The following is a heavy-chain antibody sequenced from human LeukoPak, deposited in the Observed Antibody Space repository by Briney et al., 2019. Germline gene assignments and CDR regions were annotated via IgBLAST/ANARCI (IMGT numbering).Heavy chain of an antibody. CDR2: IYYSGRT. CDR1: GGSLSSSSYY. Sequence: PSETLSLTCTVSGGSLSSSSYYWGWIRQPPGKGLGWIGSIYYSGRTYYNPSLKSRVTISVDTSKNQFSLKLSSVTAADTAVYYCARPPSGSYFYYFDYWGQGTLVTVSS. CDR3: ARPPSGSYFYYFDY. V-gene: IGHV4-39*01. J-gene: IGHJ4*02. D-gene: IGHD1-26*01.